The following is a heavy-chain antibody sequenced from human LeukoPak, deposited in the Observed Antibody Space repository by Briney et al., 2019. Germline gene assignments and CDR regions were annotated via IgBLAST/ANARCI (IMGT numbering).Heavy chain of an antibody. CDR3: AKANGAIFGVAGYFDY. J-gene: IGHJ4*02. D-gene: IGHD3-3*02. V-gene: IGHV3-30*04. CDR1: GFTFSSYA. CDR2: ISYDGSNR. Sequence: GGSLRLSCAASGFTFSSYAIHWVRQAPGKGLEWVAIISYDGSNRYYADSVKGRFTISRDNSKNTLYLQMNSLRAEDKAVYYCAKANGAIFGVAGYFDYWGQGTLVTVSS.